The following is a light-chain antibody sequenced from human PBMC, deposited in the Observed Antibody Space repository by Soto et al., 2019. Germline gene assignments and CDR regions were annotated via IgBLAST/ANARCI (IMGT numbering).Light chain of an antibody. CDR2: TAS. Sequence: IQLTQSPSSLSASVGDRVIITCRASHDISTFLAWYQQKPGKAPKLLIYTASTLQSGVPSRFSGSGSGTDFTLTISRLEPEDFAVYYCQLYSRSPRQITFGQGTRLEIK. V-gene: IGKV1-9*01. J-gene: IGKJ5*01. CDR3: QLYSRSPRQIT. CDR1: HDISTF.